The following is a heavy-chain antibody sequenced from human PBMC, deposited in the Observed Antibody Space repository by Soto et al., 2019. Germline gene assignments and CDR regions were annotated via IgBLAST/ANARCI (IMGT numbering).Heavy chain of an antibody. J-gene: IGHJ4*02. D-gene: IGHD2-21*02. V-gene: IGHV1-3*01. CDR1: GYTFPRYS. Sequence: QVQFVQSGAEVKKPGASVRVSCKASGYTFPRYSIHWMRQAPGQRLEWMGWINAGDGITKYSQTFQDRVTITIDTFASTAYMELSSLTSEDTAVYYCARDRAYCGGDCAYFDYWGQGTLVTVSS. CDR3: ARDRAYCGGDCAYFDY. CDR2: INAGDGIT.